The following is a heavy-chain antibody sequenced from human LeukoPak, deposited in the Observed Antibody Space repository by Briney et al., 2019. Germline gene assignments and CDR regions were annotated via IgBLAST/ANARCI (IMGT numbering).Heavy chain of an antibody. J-gene: IGHJ4*02. Sequence: SETLSLTCAVYGGSFSGYYWSWIRQPPGKGLEWIGEINHSGSTNYNPSLKSRVTISVDTSKNQFSLKLSSVTAADTAVYYCARGGGGLYGDYNDYWGQGTLVTVSS. V-gene: IGHV4-34*01. CDR2: INHSGST. CDR3: ARGGGGLYGDYNDY. CDR1: GGSFSGYY. D-gene: IGHD4-17*01.